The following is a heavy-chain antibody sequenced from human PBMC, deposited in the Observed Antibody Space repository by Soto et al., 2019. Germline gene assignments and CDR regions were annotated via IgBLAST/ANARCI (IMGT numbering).Heavy chain of an antibody. CDR3: AKATATSGGAFEI. CDR1: GFICSSYD. CDR2: ILVGGST. V-gene: IGHV3-23*01. J-gene: IGHJ3*02. D-gene: IGHD1-1*01. Sequence: GGCLRLSCAVSGFICSSYDMSWVRQAPRKGLEWFSTILVGGSTHYEDSVKGRFTISRDTSKNTVYLQMNSLTAGDTAFYYCAKATATSGGAFEIYGQGTMVTVSS.